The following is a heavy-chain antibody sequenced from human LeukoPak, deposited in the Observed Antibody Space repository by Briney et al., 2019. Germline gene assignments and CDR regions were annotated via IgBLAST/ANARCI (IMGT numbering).Heavy chain of an antibody. V-gene: IGHV3-23*01. CDR1: GFTFRTYG. CDR3: AKDRRFLEWLEYLDF. D-gene: IGHD3-3*01. J-gene: IGHJ4*02. CDR2: ISGSGNTT. Sequence: GGSLRLSCTASGFTFRTYGMTWVRQAPGKGLEWVSSISGSGNTTYYADSVKGRFTISRDSSKNTLFLQMDNLRVEDAAIYYCAKDRRFLEWLEYLDFWGQGTLVAVSS.